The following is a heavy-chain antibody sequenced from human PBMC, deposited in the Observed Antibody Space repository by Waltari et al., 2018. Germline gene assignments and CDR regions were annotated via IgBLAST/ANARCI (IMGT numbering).Heavy chain of an antibody. Sequence: QLQLQESGPGLVKPSETLSLTCTVSGGSINSSSYYWAWIRQPPGKGLEWVGSIYYSGSTYYNPSLKSRVTISVDTSKNQFSLKLSSVTAADTAVYYCARQHDCSGGSCARRGENYYYYYGMDVWGQGTTVTVSS. CDR1: GGSINSSSYY. D-gene: IGHD2-15*01. CDR2: IYYSGST. CDR3: ARQHDCSGGSCARRGENYYYYYGMDV. V-gene: IGHV4-39*01. J-gene: IGHJ6*02.